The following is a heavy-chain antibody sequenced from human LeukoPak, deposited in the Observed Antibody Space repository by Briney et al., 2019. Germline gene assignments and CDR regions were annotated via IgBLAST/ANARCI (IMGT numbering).Heavy chain of an antibody. V-gene: IGHV1-8*01. J-gene: IGHJ6*02. D-gene: IGHD3-10*01. CDR1: GYTFTSYD. CDR2: MNPNSGNT. CDR3: AVLWFGELNYYYYGMDV. Sequence: ASVKVSCKASGYTFTSYDINWVRQATGQGLEWMGWMNPNSGNTGYAQKFQGRVTMTRDTSISTAYMELSRLRSDDTAVYYCAVLWFGELNYYYYGMDVWGQGTTVTVSS.